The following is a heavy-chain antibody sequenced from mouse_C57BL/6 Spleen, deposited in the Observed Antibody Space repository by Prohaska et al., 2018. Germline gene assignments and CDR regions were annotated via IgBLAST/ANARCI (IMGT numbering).Heavy chain of an antibody. Sequence: EVQLLETGGGLVQPGGSRGLSCEGSGFTFSGFWMSWVRQTPGKTLEWIGDINYDGSAINYAPSIKDRFTIFRDKDKSTLDLQMSNVRSQDTATYFCMRYSKYWYFDVWGTGTTVTVSS. CDR3: MRYSKYWYFDV. CDR2: INYDGSAI. V-gene: IGHV11-2*01. D-gene: IGHD2-5*01. J-gene: IGHJ1*03. CDR1: GFTFSGFW.